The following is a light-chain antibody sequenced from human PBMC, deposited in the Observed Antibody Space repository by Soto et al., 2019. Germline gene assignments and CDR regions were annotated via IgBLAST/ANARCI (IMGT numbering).Light chain of an antibody. V-gene: IGLV2-8*01. J-gene: IGLJ1*01. CDR2: GVT. Sequence: QSVLTQPPSASGSPGQSVTISCTGTSSDVGAYTYVSWYQQHPGKAPKLMIYGVTERPSGVPDRFSGSKSGNTASLTVSGLQAEDEAYYFCFSFTTDWTHVFGTGTKVTVL. CDR3: FSFTTDWTHV. CDR1: SSDVGAYTY.